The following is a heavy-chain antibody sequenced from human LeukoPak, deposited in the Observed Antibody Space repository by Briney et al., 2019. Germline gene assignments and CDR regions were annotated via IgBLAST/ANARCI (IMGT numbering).Heavy chain of an antibody. CDR3: ARDYDSSGYSIGGIDY. CDR1: GFTFSDYY. D-gene: IGHD3-22*01. Sequence: GGSLRLSCAASGFTFSDYYMSWIRQAPGKGLEWVSYISSSGSTIYYADSVKGRFTISRDNAKDSLYLQMNSLRAEDTAVYYCARDYDSSGYSIGGIDYWGQGTLVTVSS. J-gene: IGHJ4*02. V-gene: IGHV3-11*01. CDR2: ISSSGSTI.